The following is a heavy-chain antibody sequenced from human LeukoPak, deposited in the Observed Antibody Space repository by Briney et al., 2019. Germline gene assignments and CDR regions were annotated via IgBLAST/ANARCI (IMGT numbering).Heavy chain of an antibody. D-gene: IGHD4-17*01. J-gene: IGHJ4*02. V-gene: IGHV3-7*01. CDR3: ATIEAVRFHY. Sequence: GGSLRLSCAASGFTFSTYWMSWVRQAPGKGLEWVANIKRDGSETYYVDSVKGRLTISRDNAENSLYLQMNSLRAEDTAVYYCATIEAVRFHYWGQGTLVTVSS. CDR2: IKRDGSET. CDR1: GFTFSTYW.